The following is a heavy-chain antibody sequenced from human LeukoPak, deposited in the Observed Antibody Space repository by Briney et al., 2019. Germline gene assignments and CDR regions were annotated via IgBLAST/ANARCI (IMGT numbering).Heavy chain of an antibody. V-gene: IGHV1-18*04. CDR3: ARGLRFFDWSHHGMDV. CDR1: GYTFTSYG. CDR2: ISAYNSKT. Sequence: GASVTVSCKASGYTFTSYGINWVRQAPGQGLEWMGWISAYNSKTNYAQKLQGRVTMTTDTSTSTDFMGLRSLRSDDTAVYYCARGLRFFDWSHHGMDVWGKGTTVTVSS. D-gene: IGHD3-9*01. J-gene: IGHJ6*04.